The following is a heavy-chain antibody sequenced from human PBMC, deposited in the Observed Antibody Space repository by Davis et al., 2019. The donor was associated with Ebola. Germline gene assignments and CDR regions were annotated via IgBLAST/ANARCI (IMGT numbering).Heavy chain of an antibody. Sequence: MPGGSLRLSCAVYGGSISSSNWWRWVRQPPGKGPAWIREIYHSGSTNYNPSLKSRVTLSVDKSKNQFALTLSSVTAADTALYYWTSPTTGGWSQGTLVTVSS. CDR2: IYHSGST. CDR3: TSPTTGG. J-gene: IGHJ4*02. V-gene: IGHV4-4*02. CDR1: GGSISSSNW. D-gene: IGHD7-27*01.